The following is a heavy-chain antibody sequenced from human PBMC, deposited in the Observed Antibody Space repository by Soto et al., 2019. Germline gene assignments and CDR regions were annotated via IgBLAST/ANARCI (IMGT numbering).Heavy chain of an antibody. CDR3: ARSADYDDYILNYCDY. CDR1: GFTFSSYA. CDR2: ISYDGSNK. J-gene: IGHJ4*02. D-gene: IGHD4-17*01. Sequence: QVQLVESGGGVVQPGRSLRLSCAVSGFTFSSYAMHWVRQAPGKGLEWVAVISYDGSNKYYADSVKGRFTISRDNSKNTLYLQMNSLRAEDTAVYYCARSADYDDYILNYCDYWGQGTLVTVSS. V-gene: IGHV3-30-3*01.